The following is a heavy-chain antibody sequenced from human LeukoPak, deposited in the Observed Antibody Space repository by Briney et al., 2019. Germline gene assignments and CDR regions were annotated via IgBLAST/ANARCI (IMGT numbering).Heavy chain of an antibody. V-gene: IGHV5-51*01. Sequence: GASLQISCKGSGYSFTSYWIGWVRQMPGKGLEGMGIIYPGDSDTRYSPSFQGQVTISADKSISTAYLQWSSLKASDTAMYYCARPYGASGDDAFDIWGQGTMVTVSS. J-gene: IGHJ3*02. CDR3: ARPYGASGDDAFDI. D-gene: IGHD4-17*01. CDR1: GYSFTSYW. CDR2: IYPGDSDT.